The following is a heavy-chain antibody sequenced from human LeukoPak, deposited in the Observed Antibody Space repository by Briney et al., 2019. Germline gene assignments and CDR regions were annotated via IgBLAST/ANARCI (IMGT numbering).Heavy chain of an antibody. CDR1: GGPINGGNYY. CDR2: ISPSGST. D-gene: IGHD2-2*01. J-gene: IGHJ4*02. Sequence: SETLSLTCTVSGGPINGGNYYWTWLRQPAGKGLEWIGRISPSGSTNHNPSLTSRVTISVDTSKNQFSLKSNFVTAADTAVYYCARVSYQEGVDYWGQGTLVTVSS. V-gene: IGHV4-61*02. CDR3: ARVSYQEGVDY.